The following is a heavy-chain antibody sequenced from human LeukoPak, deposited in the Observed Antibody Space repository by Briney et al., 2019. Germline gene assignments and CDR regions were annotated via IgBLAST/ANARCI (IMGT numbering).Heavy chain of an antibody. Sequence: PGGSLRLSCAASGFTFDDYGMSWVRQAPGKGLEWVSGINWNGGSTGYADSVKGRFTISRDNAKNSLYLQMNSLRAEDTALYYCARNKYSSSWYGTFDYWGQGTLVIVSS. CDR3: ARNKYSSSWYGTFDY. CDR1: GFTFDDYG. V-gene: IGHV3-20*04. J-gene: IGHJ4*02. CDR2: INWNGGST. D-gene: IGHD6-13*01.